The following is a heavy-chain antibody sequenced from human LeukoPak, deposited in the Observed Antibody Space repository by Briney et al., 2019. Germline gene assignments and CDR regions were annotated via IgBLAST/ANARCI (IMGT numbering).Heavy chain of an antibody. CDR1: GGTFNSYA. CDR3: ARDSGYSSSWYRNYYYYYYMDV. D-gene: IGHD6-13*01. CDR2: IIPMSDTA. V-gene: IGHV1-69*06. J-gene: IGHJ6*03. Sequence: GASVKVSCKASGGTFNSYAISWVRQAPGQGLEWMGGIIPMSDTANYPQKFRGRLTITADIPTSTVYMELSSLRSEDTAVYYCARDSGYSSSWYRNYYYYYYMDVWGKGTTVTISS.